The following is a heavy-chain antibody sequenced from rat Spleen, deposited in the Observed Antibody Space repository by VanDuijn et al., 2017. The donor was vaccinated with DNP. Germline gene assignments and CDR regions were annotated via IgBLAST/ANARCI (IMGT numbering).Heavy chain of an antibody. Sequence: EVQLVESGGGLVQPGRSMKLSCAASGFTFSNYYMAWVRQAPTKSLEWVAAISPGGGNIYYPDSVKGRFTISRDNAKSSLYLQMNSLKSEDTATYYCARKGTTTGYFDYWGQGVMVTVSS. D-gene: IGHD1-5*01. CDR1: GFTFSNYY. CDR2: ISPGGGNI. CDR3: ARKGTTTGYFDY. J-gene: IGHJ2*01. V-gene: IGHV5-25*01.